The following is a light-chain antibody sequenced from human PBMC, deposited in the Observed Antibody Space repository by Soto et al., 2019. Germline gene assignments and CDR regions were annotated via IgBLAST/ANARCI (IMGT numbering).Light chain of an antibody. CDR2: DAS. V-gene: IGKV3-15*01. J-gene: IGKJ1*01. CDR1: QSVSNN. Sequence: ILMTQSPATLSVSPGERATLSCRASQSVSNNLAWYQQKPGQAPRLLLYDASTRATGIPPRFSGSGSGTAFTPTISGLQSEDFAVYYCQQENNWPPWTFGQGTKVEIK. CDR3: QQENNWPPWT.